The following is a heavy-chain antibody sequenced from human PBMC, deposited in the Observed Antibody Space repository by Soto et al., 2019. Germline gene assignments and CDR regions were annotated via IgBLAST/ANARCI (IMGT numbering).Heavy chain of an antibody. CDR2: ITPVLDMA. D-gene: IGHD3-16*01. CDR1: GGAYSSNT. J-gene: IGHJ6*02. V-gene: IGHV1-69*02. CDR3: ARAISSGGRFSGMDV. Sequence: PVNVSRKASGGAYSSNTLSWVRQTPGQGLEWMGRITPVLDMADYEQKFQDRLTITADKSTTTVYMELGSLRSEDTAIYYCARAISSGGRFSGMDVWGQGTTVTAP.